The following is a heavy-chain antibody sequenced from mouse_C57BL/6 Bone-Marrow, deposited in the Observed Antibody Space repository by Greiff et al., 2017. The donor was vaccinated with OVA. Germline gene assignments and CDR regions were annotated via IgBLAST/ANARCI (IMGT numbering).Heavy chain of an antibody. D-gene: IGHD1-1*01. CDR2: INPYNGGT. Sequence: VQLQQSGPVLVKPGASVKMSCKASGYTFTDYYMNWVKQSHGKSLEWIGVINPYNGGTSYNEKFKGKATLTVDKSSSTAYMELYSLTSEDSAVYYCARSSYFAYWGQGTLVTVSA. CDR1: GYTFTDYY. V-gene: IGHV1-19*01. CDR3: ARSSYFAY. J-gene: IGHJ3*01.